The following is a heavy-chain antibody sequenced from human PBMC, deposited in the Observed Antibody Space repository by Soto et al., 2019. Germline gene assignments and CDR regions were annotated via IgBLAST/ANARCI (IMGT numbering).Heavy chain of an antibody. CDR1: GFTSSSYV. CDR3: ARGVFSCYGSSGYPPDY. Sequence: GGSLRLSCEGSGFTSSSYVMHWVRQAPGKGLEWVALISLDGSKKNYADSVKGRFTISRDNSKNMMYLQMNSLRPEDTAVYYCARGVFSCYGSSGYPPDYWGQGTLVTVSS. D-gene: IGHD3-22*01. CDR2: ISLDGSKK. J-gene: IGHJ4*02. V-gene: IGHV3-30-3*01.